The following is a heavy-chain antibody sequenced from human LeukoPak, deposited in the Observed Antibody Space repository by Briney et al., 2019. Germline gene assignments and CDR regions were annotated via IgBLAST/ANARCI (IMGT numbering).Heavy chain of an antibody. CDR1: GFTFSSYV. D-gene: IGHD3-10*01. Sequence: GGSLRLSCSASGFTFSSYVMTWVRHAPGQGLELVSAISGSGDDTYYADSVKGRFTISRDNSKNTLYLQMNSLRAEDTAVYYCAKKEAMIRGVPYYYDFWGQGTLVTVSS. CDR3: AKKEAMIRGVPYYYDF. V-gene: IGHV3-23*01. CDR2: ISGSGDDT. J-gene: IGHJ4*02.